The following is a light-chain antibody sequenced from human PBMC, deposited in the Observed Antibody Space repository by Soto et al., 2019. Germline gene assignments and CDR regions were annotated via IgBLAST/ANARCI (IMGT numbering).Light chain of an antibody. J-gene: IGKJ4*01. V-gene: IGKV3-20*01. CDR2: GXX. CDR3: QQYSSSPHT. Sequence: EIVLTQSPATLSSFPGDRVTLSCRASQYINTRLRCXQHXXVXXXRXXXXGXXSSAAGIPDRSSGNASGTDFTLSISRLEPEDFAVYYCQQYSSSPHTFGEVTKVEIK. CDR1: QYINTR.